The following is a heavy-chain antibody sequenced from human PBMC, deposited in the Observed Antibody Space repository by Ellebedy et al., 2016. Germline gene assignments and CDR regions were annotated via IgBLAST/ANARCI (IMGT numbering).Heavy chain of an antibody. CDR3: ARDRGAAASRPGYMDV. D-gene: IGHD6-13*01. Sequence: GGSLRLSXAASGFTFSSYGMHWVRQAPGKGLEWVALIWYDGSNKYYADSVKGRFTISRDNSKNTLYLQMNSLRAGDTAVYYCARDRGAAASRPGYMDVWGKGTTVTVSS. CDR1: GFTFSSYG. V-gene: IGHV3-33*01. J-gene: IGHJ6*03. CDR2: IWYDGSNK.